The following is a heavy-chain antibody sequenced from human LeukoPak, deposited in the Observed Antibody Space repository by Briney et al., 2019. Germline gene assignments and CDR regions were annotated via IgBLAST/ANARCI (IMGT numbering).Heavy chain of an antibody. CDR2: IWYDGSEK. CDR3: ARDIVATGGRYFDH. J-gene: IGHJ4*02. D-gene: IGHD3-16*02. Sequence: AGGSLRLSCAASGFTFSSYGMHWVRQTPGKGLEWVAAIWYDGSEKFYADSVKGRFTISRDNSKNTLSLQMNSLRGEDTAVYYCARDIVATGGRYFDHWGQGTLVIVSS. V-gene: IGHV3-33*08. CDR1: GFTFSSYG.